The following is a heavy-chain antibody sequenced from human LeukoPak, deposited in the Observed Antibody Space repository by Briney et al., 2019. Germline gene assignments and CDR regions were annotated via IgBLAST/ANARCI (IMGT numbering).Heavy chain of an antibody. CDR3: AKRLRDGYNSPIDY. V-gene: IGHV3-30*02. Sequence: GGSLRLSCAASGFTFSSSGMHWVRQAPGKGLEWVAFIRYDGSDKYYADSVNGRFTISRDISKNTVYLQMNNLRAEDTALYYCAKRLRDGYNSPIDYWGQGALVTVSS. CDR2: IRYDGSDK. CDR1: GFTFSSSG. D-gene: IGHD5-24*01. J-gene: IGHJ4*02.